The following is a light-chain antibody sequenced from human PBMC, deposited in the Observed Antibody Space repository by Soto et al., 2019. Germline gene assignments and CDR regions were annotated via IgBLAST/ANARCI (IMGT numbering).Light chain of an antibody. CDR3: QQRSNWLLT. CDR2: DAS. CDR1: QSVSSY. Sequence: EIVLTQSPATLSLSPGERATLSCRASQSVSSYLAWYQQKPGQAPRLLIYDASNRATGIPARFSGSGSGTDFTVTISSLEPEDFSVYYCQQRSNWLLTFGPGTKVDIK. J-gene: IGKJ3*01. V-gene: IGKV3-11*01.